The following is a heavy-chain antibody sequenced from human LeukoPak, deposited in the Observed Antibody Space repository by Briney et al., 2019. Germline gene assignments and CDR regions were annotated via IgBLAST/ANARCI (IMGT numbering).Heavy chain of an antibody. J-gene: IGHJ5*02. CDR1: EFSVGSNY. Sequence: GGSLRLSCAASEFSVGSNYMTWVRQAPGKGLEWVAVISHDGSNKYNADSVKGRFTVSRDNSKNTLHLQMNSLRAGDTAAYYCAREDYDILTGDQNWFDPWGQGTLVTVSS. D-gene: IGHD3-9*01. CDR2: ISHDGSNK. V-gene: IGHV3-30*03. CDR3: AREDYDILTGDQNWFDP.